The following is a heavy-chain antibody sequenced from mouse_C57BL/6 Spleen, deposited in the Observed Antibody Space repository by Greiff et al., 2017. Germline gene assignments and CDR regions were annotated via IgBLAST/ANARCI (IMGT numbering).Heavy chain of an antibody. D-gene: IGHD1-1*01. Sequence: VQLQQPGAELVKPGASVKLSCKASGYTFTSYWVHWVQQRPGQGLEWIGMIHPNSGSTNYNEKFKSKATLTVDKSSSTAYMQLSILTSEDSAVDYCARSEVGYAMDYWGQGTSVTVSS. CDR1: GYTFTSYW. CDR3: ARSEVGYAMDY. J-gene: IGHJ4*01. CDR2: IHPNSGST. V-gene: IGHV1-64*01.